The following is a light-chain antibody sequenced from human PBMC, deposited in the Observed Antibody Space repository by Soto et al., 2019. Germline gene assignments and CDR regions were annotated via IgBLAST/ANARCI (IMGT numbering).Light chain of an antibody. CDR1: QSISSD. J-gene: IGKJ5*01. CDR2: AAS. Sequence: DIQMTQSPSSLSASVGDRVTITCRASQSISSDLNWYQQKPGKAPKLLIYAASSLQSGVPSRFSGSGSGTEFTLTISSLQPEDFATYYCQQSDSTPITFGQGTRLEIK. V-gene: IGKV1-39*01. CDR3: QQSDSTPIT.